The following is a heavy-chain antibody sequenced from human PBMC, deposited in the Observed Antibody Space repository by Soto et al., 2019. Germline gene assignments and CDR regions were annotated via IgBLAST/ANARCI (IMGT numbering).Heavy chain of an antibody. CDR3: ARVSTPGYSSSWYAPFDY. CDR1: GYTFTSYG. Sequence: QVQLVQSGAEVKKPGASVKVSCKASGYTFTSYGISWVRQAPGQGLEWMGWISAYNGNTNYAQKLQGRDTMTTDTSTSTAYMELRSLRSDDTAVYYCARVSTPGYSSSWYAPFDYWGQGTLVTVSS. V-gene: IGHV1-18*01. CDR2: ISAYNGNT. D-gene: IGHD6-13*01. J-gene: IGHJ4*02.